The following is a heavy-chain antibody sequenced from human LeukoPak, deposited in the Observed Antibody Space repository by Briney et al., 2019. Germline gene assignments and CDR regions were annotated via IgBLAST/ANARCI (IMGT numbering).Heavy chain of an antibody. CDR1: GDSISSYY. CDR3: AKLSSGSFNWFDP. CDR2: IYYSGST. Sequence: SETLSLTCTVSGDSISSYYWTWIRQPPGKGLEWIGYIYYSGSTNYNPSLKSRVTISVDTSKNQFSLTLSSVTAADTAVYYCAKLSSGSFNWFDPWGQGTLVTVSP. D-gene: IGHD3-10*02. V-gene: IGHV4-59*01. J-gene: IGHJ5*02.